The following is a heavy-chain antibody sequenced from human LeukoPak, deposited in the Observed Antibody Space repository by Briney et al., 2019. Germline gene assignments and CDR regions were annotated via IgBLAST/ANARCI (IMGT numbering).Heavy chain of an antibody. D-gene: IGHD3-10*01. CDR1: GFSFYSYG. V-gene: IGHV3-48*01. CDR3: ASSRAHRDYFDY. Sequence: PGGSLRLSCAASGFSFYSYGMHWVRQAPGKGLEWIPGISNTGGVFYADSVKGRFTISRDNSKNTLYLQMNSLRAEDTAVYYCASSRAHRDYFDYWGQGTLVTVSS. CDR2: ISNTGGV. J-gene: IGHJ4*02.